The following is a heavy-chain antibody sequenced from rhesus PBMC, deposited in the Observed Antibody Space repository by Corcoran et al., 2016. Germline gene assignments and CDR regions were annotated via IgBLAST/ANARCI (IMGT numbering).Heavy chain of an antibody. Sequence: QVQLQESGPGLVKPSETLSLTCAVSGGSISRSNWWSWIRQSPGKGLEWIGYIYGGSGSTSYNPSRKSRVTISTETSKNQFSLKLSSVTAADTAVYYCARLDGNWSDSWGQGVVVTVSS. J-gene: IGHJ6*01. D-gene: IGHD4-35*01. CDR1: GGSISRSNW. CDR2: IYGGSGST. CDR3: ARLDGNWSDS. V-gene: IGHV4-65*01.